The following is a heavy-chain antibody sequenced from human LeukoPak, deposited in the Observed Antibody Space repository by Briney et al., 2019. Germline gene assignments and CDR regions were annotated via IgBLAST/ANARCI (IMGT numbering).Heavy chain of an antibody. Sequence: SETLSLTCTVSGGSISSSSYDWYWIRQPAGKGLEWIGHIYTSGSTDYNPSLKSRVTISVATSKNQFSLKLTSVTAADTAVYYCARDVGGYYYDSSGYYYAPYYFDYWGQGTLVTVSS. CDR3: ARDVGGYYYDSSGYYYAPYYFDY. V-gene: IGHV4-61*09. D-gene: IGHD3-22*01. CDR1: GGSISSSSYD. J-gene: IGHJ4*02. CDR2: IYTSGST.